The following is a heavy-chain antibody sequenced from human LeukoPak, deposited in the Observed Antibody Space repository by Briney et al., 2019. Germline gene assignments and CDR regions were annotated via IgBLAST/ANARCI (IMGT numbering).Heavy chain of an antibody. CDR2: INHSGST. V-gene: IGHV4-34*01. CDR1: GGSFSGYY. J-gene: IGHJ6*02. CDR3: ARDSQVVPAATSYYYYSMDV. Sequence: SETLSLTCAVYGGSFSGYYWSWIRQPPGKGLEWIGEINHSGSTNYNPSLKSRVTISVDTSKNQFSLKLSSVTAADTAVYYCARDSQVVPAATSYYYYSMDVWGQGTTVTVSS. D-gene: IGHD2-2*01.